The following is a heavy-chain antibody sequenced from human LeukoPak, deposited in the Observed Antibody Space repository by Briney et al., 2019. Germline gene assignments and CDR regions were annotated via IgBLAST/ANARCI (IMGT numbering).Heavy chain of an antibody. CDR1: GGSISSSSYY. Sequence: PSETLSLTCTVSGGSISSSSYYWGWIRQPPGKGLEWIGYIFYSGSTYYNPSLKSRVTISVDTSKNQYSLKLSSVTAADTAVYYCARNIVGATGAPGFIDYWGQGTLVTVSS. CDR3: ARNIVGATGAPGFIDY. J-gene: IGHJ4*02. V-gene: IGHV4-31*03. D-gene: IGHD1-26*01. CDR2: IFYSGST.